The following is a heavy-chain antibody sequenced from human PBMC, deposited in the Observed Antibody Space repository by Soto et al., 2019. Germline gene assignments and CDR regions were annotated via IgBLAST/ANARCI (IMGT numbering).Heavy chain of an antibody. D-gene: IGHD5-12*01. Sequence: GGSLRLSCAASGFTFDDYAMHWVRQAPGKGLEWVSGISWNSGSIGYADSVKGRFTISRDNAKNSLYLQMNSLRAEDTALYYCAKEDIVATISHYYYYMDVWGKGTTVTVSS. V-gene: IGHV3-9*01. J-gene: IGHJ6*03. CDR3: AKEDIVATISHYYYYMDV. CDR2: ISWNSGSI. CDR1: GFTFDDYA.